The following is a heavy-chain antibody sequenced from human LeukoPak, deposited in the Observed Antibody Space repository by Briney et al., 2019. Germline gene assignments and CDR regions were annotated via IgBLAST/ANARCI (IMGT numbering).Heavy chain of an antibody. V-gene: IGHV3-30-3*01. CDR1: GFTFSSYA. CDR2: ISYDGSNK. D-gene: IGHD6-19*01. Sequence: PGGSLRLSCAASGFTFSSYAMHWVRQAPGKGLEWVAVISYDGSNKYYADSVKGRFTISRDNSKNTLYLQMNSLRAEDTAVYYCARGGIAVAAFDYWGQGTLVTVSS. J-gene: IGHJ4*02. CDR3: ARGGIAVAAFDY.